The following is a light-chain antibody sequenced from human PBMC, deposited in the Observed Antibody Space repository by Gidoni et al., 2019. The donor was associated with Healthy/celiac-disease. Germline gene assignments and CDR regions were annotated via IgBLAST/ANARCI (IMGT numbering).Light chain of an antibody. CDR1: QSVSSSY. J-gene: IGKJ4*01. V-gene: IGKV3-20*01. CDR2: GAS. Sequence: EIVLTQSPGTLSLSPGERATLSCRASQSVSSSYLAWYQQTPGQAPRLLIYGASSRATGIPDRFSGSESGTDFTLTISRLEPEDFAVYYCQQYGSSPPLTFGGGTKVEIK. CDR3: QQYGSSPPLT.